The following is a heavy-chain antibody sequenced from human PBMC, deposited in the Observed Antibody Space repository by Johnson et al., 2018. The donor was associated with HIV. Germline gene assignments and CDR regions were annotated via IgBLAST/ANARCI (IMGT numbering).Heavy chain of an antibody. CDR1: GFTFSSYA. J-gene: IGHJ3*02. CDR2: ISYDGSNK. Sequence: QVQLVESGGGVVQPGRSLRLSCAASGFTFSSYAIHWVRQAPAKGLEWVAVISYDGSNKYYADSVKGRFTISRDNAKNSLYLQMNSLRAEDTAVYYCARDGSNFGAFDIWGQGTMVTVSS. D-gene: IGHD1-1*01. CDR3: ARDGSNFGAFDI. V-gene: IGHV3-30*04.